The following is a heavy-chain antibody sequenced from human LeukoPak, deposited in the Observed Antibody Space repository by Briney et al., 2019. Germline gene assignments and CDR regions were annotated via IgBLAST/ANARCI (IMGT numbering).Heavy chain of an antibody. CDR1: GGSISSYC. CDR3: ARTSHPHGNSWLFDY. Sequence: PSETLSLTCTVSGGSISSYCWSWIRQPPGKGLEWIGYIYFSGSTNYNPSLKSRVTISVDTSRNQFSLQLSSVTAADTAVYYCARTSHPHGNSWLFDYWGQGTLVTVSS. CDR2: IYFSGST. J-gene: IGHJ4*02. V-gene: IGHV4-59*01. D-gene: IGHD6-13*01.